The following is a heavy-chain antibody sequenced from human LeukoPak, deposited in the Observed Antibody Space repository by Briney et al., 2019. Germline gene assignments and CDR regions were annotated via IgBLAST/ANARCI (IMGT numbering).Heavy chain of an antibody. CDR2: INAGNGHT. D-gene: IGHD5-12*01. CDR1: AYSFTPYA. CDR3: ARGRWVATNQAYYFDD. V-gene: IGHV1-3*03. Sequence: VASVKVSCKTSAYSFTPYAMHWVRQAPVQRLEWMGWINAGNGHTKYSQEFQGRLTITRDTSANIVYMDLSSLRSEDMAVYYCARGRWVATNQAYYFDDWGQGTLVTVSS. J-gene: IGHJ4*02.